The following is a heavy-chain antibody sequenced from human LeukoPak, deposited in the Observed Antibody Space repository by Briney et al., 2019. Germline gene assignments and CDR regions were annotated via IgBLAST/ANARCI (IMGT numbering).Heavy chain of an antibody. J-gene: IGHJ4*02. CDR1: GYTFTGYH. V-gene: IGHV1-2*06. CDR2: INPYSGDT. D-gene: IGHD6-13*01. Sequence: RASVKVSCKASGYTFTGYHIHWVGQAPGQGLEWMGRINPYSGDTNFAQKFQGRVTMTRDTSITTAYMDLSSLTPDDTAVYFCARDQGSLTRSWYTGYWGQGTQVTVSS. CDR3: ARDQGSLTRSWYTGY.